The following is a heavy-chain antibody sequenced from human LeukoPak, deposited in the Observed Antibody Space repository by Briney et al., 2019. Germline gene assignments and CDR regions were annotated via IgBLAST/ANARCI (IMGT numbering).Heavy chain of an antibody. D-gene: IGHD5-18*01. CDR1: GGTFSSYA. V-gene: IGHV1-69*04. J-gene: IGHJ3*02. Sequence: ASVKVSCKASGGTFSSYAISWVRQAPGQGLEWMGRIIPILGIANYAQKFQGRVTITADKFTSTAYMELSSLRSEDTAVYYCARAGTAMVKDIWGQGTMVTVSS. CDR3: ARAGTAMVKDI. CDR2: IIPILGIA.